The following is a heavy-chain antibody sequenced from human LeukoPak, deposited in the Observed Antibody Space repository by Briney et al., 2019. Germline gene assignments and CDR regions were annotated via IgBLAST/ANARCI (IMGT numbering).Heavy chain of an antibody. CDR1: GGSISSSSYY. CDR3: ARQADYDILTGYAIDY. Sequence: SSETLSLTCTVSGGSISSSSYYWGWIRQPPGKGLEWIGSIYYSGSTYYNPSLKSRVTISVDTSKNQFSLKLSSVTAADTAMYYCARQADYDILTGYAIDYWGQGTLVADPS. CDR2: IYYSGST. V-gene: IGHV4-39*01. J-gene: IGHJ4*02. D-gene: IGHD3-9*01.